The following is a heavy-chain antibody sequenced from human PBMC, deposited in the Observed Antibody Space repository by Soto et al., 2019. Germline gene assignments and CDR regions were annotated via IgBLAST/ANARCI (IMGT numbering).Heavy chain of an antibody. CDR3: ARVDLYVTPTPQDV. CDR2: ISPYTGNT. J-gene: IGHJ6*02. CDR1: GYIFVNYG. Sequence: QVQLEQSGDEVKKPGASVKVSCKASGYIFVNYGIAWVRQAPGQRLEWLGWISPYTGNTCYATKVQGRLTLTTDTSTSTAFVELGSLTSADTAVYYCARVDLYVTPTPQDVWGQWATVTVSS. V-gene: IGHV1-18*01. D-gene: IGHD3-16*01.